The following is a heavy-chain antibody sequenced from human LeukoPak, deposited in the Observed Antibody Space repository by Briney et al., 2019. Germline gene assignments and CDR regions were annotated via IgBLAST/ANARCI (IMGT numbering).Heavy chain of an antibody. J-gene: IGHJ5*02. Sequence: ASVKVSCKASGYTFTNYYVHWVRQAPGQGLEWMGMINPSGGSTTYAQKFQGRVTMTRDTSTRTVYMELSILRSEDTAVYYCAREGTFSSPRSWFDPWGQGTLVTVSS. CDR1: GYTFTNYY. V-gene: IGHV1-46*01. CDR2: INPSGGST. CDR3: AREGTFSSPRSWFDP. D-gene: IGHD6-13*01.